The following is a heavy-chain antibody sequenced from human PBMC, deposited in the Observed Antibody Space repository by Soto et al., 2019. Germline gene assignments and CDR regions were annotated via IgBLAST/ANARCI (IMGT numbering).Heavy chain of an antibody. Sequence: QVQLVQSAAEVKKPGASVKVSCKAYGYTLTNYAISWVRQAPGQGPEWMGWINTYNGNSNYAQKFQGRVTMTTDTSTNTAYMELRSLTSADTAVYYCAGGCTGGSCFCIYWGQGTLVTVSS. D-gene: IGHD2-15*01. CDR3: AGGCTGGSCFCIY. CDR1: GYTLTNYA. V-gene: IGHV1-18*01. J-gene: IGHJ4*02. CDR2: INTYNGNS.